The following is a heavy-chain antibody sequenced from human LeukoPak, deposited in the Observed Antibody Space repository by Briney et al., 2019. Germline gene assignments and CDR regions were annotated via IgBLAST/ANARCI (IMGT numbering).Heavy chain of an antibody. CDR2: ISYDGSNK. CDR3: AKLPSMYCGGDCYTEYLQH. D-gene: IGHD2-21*02. V-gene: IGHV3-30*18. Sequence: PGRSLRLSCAASGFTFSSYGMHWVRQAPGKGLEWVAVISYDGSNKYYADSVKGRFTISRDNSKNTLYLQMNSLRAEDTAVYYCAKLPSMYCGGDCYTEYLQHWGQGTLVTVSS. CDR1: GFTFSSYG. J-gene: IGHJ1*01.